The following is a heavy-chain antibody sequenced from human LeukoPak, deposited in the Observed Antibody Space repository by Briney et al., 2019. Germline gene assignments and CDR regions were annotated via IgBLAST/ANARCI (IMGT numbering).Heavy chain of an antibody. CDR3: AKDLSGAHDY. Sequence: GGSLRLSCAAAGFTFSIYWMSWVRQAPGKGLEWVASMKGDGSVKHFLDSVEGRFTISRDNAKNSLYLQVNSLRAEDTAVYYCAKDLSGAHDYWGQGTVVTVSS. CDR2: MKGDGSVK. D-gene: IGHD2-15*01. CDR1: GFTFSIYW. J-gene: IGHJ4*02. V-gene: IGHV3-7*01.